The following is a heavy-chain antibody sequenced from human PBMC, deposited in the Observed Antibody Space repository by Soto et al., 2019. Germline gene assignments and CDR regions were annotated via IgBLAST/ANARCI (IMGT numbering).Heavy chain of an antibody. J-gene: IGHJ4*02. D-gene: IGHD6-19*01. CDR1: GGSVSSGSYY. CDR2: IYYSGST. CDR3: ARGPRYSSGWPRPKRLDY. V-gene: IGHV4-61*01. Sequence: QVQLQESGPGLVKPSETLSLTCTVSGGSVSSGSYYWSWIRQPPGKGLEWIGYIYYSGSTNYNPTLQGRVTISVDTSKNQFSLKLSSVTAADTAVYYCARGPRYSSGWPRPKRLDYWGQGTLVTVSS.